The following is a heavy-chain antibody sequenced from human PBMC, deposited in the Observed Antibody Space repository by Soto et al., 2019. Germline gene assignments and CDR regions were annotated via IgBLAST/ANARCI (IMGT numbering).Heavy chain of an antibody. J-gene: IGHJ4*02. D-gene: IGHD6-25*01. CDR1: AYSISSGYY. V-gene: IGHV4-38-2*02. CDR3: ARDHYSSGYMVSPY. CDR2: IHHSGST. Sequence: SETLSLTCAVSAYSISSGYYWGWIRQPPGKGLEWIGSIHHSGSTSYNPSLKSRVTMSVDTSKDQFSLKLSSVTAADTAVYYCARDHYSSGYMVSPYWGQGALVTVSS.